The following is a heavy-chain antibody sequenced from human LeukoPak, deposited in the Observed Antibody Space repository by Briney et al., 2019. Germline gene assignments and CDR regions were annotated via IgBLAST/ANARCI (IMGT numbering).Heavy chain of an antibody. CDR2: IYYSGST. J-gene: IGHJ4*02. V-gene: IGHV4-59*08. Sequence: PSETLSLTCTVSGGSISSYYWSWIRQPPGKGLEWIGYIYYSGSTNYNPSLKSRVTISVDTSKNQFSLKLSSVTAADTAVYYCARRYFSSWYFDYWGQGTLVTVSS. CDR1: GGSISSYY. D-gene: IGHD6-6*01. CDR3: ARRYFSSWYFDY.